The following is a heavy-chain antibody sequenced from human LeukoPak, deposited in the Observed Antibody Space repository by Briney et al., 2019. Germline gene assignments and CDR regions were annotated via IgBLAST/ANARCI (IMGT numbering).Heavy chain of an antibody. V-gene: IGHV1-18*01. J-gene: IGHJ5*02. CDR3: ARDEGVPTYPNWIDT. D-gene: IGHD2-2*01. CDR2: VSPYTHNT. Sequence: ASVKVSCKASGYSFSSFGISWLRQAPGQGLEWMGWVSPYTHNTNYAQKFQGRVTLTTDTSTSTAYMEVRSLRSDDTAVYYCARDEGVPTYPNWIDTWGQGTLVIVSS. CDR1: GYSFSSFG.